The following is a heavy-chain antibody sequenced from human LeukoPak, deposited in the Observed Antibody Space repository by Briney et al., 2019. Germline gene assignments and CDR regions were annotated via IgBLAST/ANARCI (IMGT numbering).Heavy chain of an antibody. D-gene: IGHD3-10*01. CDR1: GGSISSGSYY. Sequence: SETLSLTCTVSGGSISSGSYYWSWIRQPAGKGLEWIGRIYTSGSTNYNPSLKSRVTISVDTSKNQFSLKLSSVTAADTAVYYCATGYYYGSGSSEYYYYYMDVWGKGTTVTISS. CDR3: ATGYYYGSGSSEYYYYYMDV. J-gene: IGHJ6*03. CDR2: IYTSGST. V-gene: IGHV4-61*02.